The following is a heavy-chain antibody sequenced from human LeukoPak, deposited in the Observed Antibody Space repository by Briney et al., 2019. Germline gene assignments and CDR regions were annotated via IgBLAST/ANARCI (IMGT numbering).Heavy chain of an antibody. CDR3: ARRTPAAGTDNWFDP. J-gene: IGHJ5*02. CDR1: GGSISTTNYY. CDR2: IYYSGST. V-gene: IGHV4-39*07. Sequence: SETLSLTCTVSGGSISTTNYYWGWIRQPPGKGLEWIGSIYYSGSTYYNPSLKSRVTISVDKPKSQFSLRLSSVTAADTAVYYCARRTPAAGTDNWFDPWGQGTLVTVSS. D-gene: IGHD6-13*01.